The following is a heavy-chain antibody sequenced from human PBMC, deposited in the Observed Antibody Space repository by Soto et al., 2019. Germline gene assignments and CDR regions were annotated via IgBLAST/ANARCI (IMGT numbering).Heavy chain of an antibody. J-gene: IGHJ6*02. CDR3: AKDMSDILTGYYKGGMDV. Sequence: GGSLRLSCAASGFTFDDYAMHWVRQAPGKGLEWVSLISGDGGSTYYADSVKGRFTISRDNSKNSLYLQMNRLRTEDTAVYYCAKDMSDILTGYYKGGMDVWGQGTTVTVSS. CDR1: GFTFDDYA. CDR2: ISGDGGST. V-gene: IGHV3-43*02. D-gene: IGHD3-9*01.